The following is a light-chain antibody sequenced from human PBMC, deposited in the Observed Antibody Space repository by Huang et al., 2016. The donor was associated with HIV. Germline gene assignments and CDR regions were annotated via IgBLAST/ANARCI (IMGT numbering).Light chain of an antibody. CDR3: QQYNNWPPWT. CDR2: AAS. Sequence: EIVMTQSPATLSVSPGERATLSCRPRQSITSNLPCYQQKPGQAPRLLIYAASTRATGSPARFSGSGSGTEFTLSISSLQSEDFAVYYCQQYNNWPPWTFGQGTKVEIK. J-gene: IGKJ1*01. V-gene: IGKV3-15*01. CDR1: QSITSN.